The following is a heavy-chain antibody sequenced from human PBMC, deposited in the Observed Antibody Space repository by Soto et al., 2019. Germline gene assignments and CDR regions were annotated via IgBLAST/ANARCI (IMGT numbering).Heavy chain of an antibody. D-gene: IGHD6-6*01. CDR1: GFTFSSYS. V-gene: IGHV3-48*02. CDR3: ARPEYSSSSYGMDV. J-gene: IGHJ6*02. CDR2: ISSSSSTI. Sequence: GGSLRLSCAASGFTFSSYSRNWVRQAPGKGLEWVSYISSSSSTIYYADSVKGRFTISRDNAKNSLYLQMNSLRDEDTAVYYCARPEYSSSSYGMDVWGQGTTVTVSS.